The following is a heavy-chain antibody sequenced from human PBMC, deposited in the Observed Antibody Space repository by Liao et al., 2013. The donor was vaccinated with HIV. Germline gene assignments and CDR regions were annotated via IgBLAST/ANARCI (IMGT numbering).Heavy chain of an antibody. CDR2: IDHSGSS. J-gene: IGHJ3*02. V-gene: IGHV4-34*01. CDR3: ARGRGTSAFDI. D-gene: IGHD1-1*01. Sequence: QVQLHQWGAGLLKPSETLSLTCAVYGGSFSDYYWSWIRQSPGKGLEWIGEIDHSGSSNYNPSLKSRVTISVDTSKNQFSLRLSSVTAADTAVYYCARGRGTSAFDIWGQGTMVTVSS. CDR1: GGSFSDYY.